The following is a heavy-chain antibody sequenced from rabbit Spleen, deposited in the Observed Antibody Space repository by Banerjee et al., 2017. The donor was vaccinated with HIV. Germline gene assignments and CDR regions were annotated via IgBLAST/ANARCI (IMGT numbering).Heavy chain of an antibody. D-gene: IGHD1-1*01. CDR1: GFSFSSGYA. CDR2: IYTSSGST. Sequence: QQQLEESGGGLVKPEGSLTLTCTASGFSFSSGYAMSWVRQAPGKGLEWIGYIYTSSGSTYYASWAKGRFTISKTSSTTVTLEMTSLTAADTATYFCARDVSGVDYWSLSLWGQGTLVTVS. V-gene: IGHV1S45*01. J-gene: IGHJ3*01. CDR3: ARDVSGVDYWSLSL.